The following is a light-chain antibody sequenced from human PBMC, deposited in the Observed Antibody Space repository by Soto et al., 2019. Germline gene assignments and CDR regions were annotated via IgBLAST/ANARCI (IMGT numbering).Light chain of an antibody. Sequence: EIVMTQSPATLSVSPGERATLSCRASQSVNNNLAWYQQKPGQAPRLLIYGASTRATGIPARFSGRGSGTEFSLTISSLQSEDVAVYYCQQYKNWPPITFGQGTRLEIK. CDR1: QSVNNN. CDR2: GAS. V-gene: IGKV3-15*01. J-gene: IGKJ5*01. CDR3: QQYKNWPPIT.